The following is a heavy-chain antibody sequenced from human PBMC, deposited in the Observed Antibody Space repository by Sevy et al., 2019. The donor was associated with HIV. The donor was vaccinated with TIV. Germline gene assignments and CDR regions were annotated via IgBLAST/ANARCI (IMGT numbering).Heavy chain of an antibody. D-gene: IGHD5-18*01. CDR3: ASKRGYSSGPFDY. CDR1: GGSVSSSDYY. Sequence: SETLSLTCTVSGGSVSSSDYYWSWIRQPPGKGLQWVGYIYYSGGTYYNPFLNSRVSMSVDMSKNQFSLKLSSVTAADTAVYYCASKRGYSSGPFDYSGQGTLVTVSS. V-gene: IGHV4-30-4*01. J-gene: IGHJ4*02. CDR2: IYYSGGT.